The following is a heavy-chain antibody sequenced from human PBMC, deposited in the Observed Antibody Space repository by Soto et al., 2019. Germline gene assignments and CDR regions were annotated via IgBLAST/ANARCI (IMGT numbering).Heavy chain of an antibody. CDR3: ARHNGDGYNYEAY. CDR1: GGTFSSYA. J-gene: IGHJ4*02. Sequence: ASVKVSCKASGGTFSSYAISWVRQAPGQGLEWMGGIIPIFGTANYAQKFQGRVTMTGNTSISTAYMELSSLRSEDTAVYYCARHNGDGYNYEAYWGQGTLVTVSS. D-gene: IGHD5-12*01. V-gene: IGHV1-69*06. CDR2: IIPIFGTA.